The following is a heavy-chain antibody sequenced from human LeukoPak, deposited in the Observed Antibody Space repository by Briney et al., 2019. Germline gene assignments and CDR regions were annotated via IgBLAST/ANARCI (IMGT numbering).Heavy chain of an antibody. D-gene: IGHD3-3*01. CDR2: ISSGSSTI. CDR1: GFTFSSYS. V-gene: IGHV3-48*02. J-gene: IGHJ4*02. CDR3: ARDPPWSGYTTYYFDY. Sequence: PGRSLRLSCAASGFTFSSYSMNWVRQAPGKGLEWVSYISSGSSTIYYADSVKGRFTISRDNAKNSLYLQMNSLRDEDTAVYYCARDPPWSGYTTYYFDYWGQGTLVTVSS.